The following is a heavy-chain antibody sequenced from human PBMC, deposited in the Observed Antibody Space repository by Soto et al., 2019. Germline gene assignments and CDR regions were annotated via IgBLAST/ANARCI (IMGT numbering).Heavy chain of an antibody. CDR3: ARGGIAAAAPFAP. V-gene: IGHV3-48*03. CDR2: ISSSGSTI. CDR1: GFTFSSYE. J-gene: IGHJ5*02. Sequence: PGGSLRLSFAASGFTFSSYEINWVRQAPGKGLEWVSYISSSGSTIYYADSVKGRFTISRDNAKNSLYLQMNSLRAEDTAVYYCARGGIAAAAPFAPWGQGTLVTVSS. D-gene: IGHD6-13*01.